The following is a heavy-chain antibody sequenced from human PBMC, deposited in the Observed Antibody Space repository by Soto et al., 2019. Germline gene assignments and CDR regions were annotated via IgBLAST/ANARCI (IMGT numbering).Heavy chain of an antibody. CDR3: ARGKWSEENNYYYAMDV. CDR2: INGGNGNT. CDR1: GYSFSTHA. Sequence: QVQVGQSGAEVKKPGASVKVSCKASGYSFSTHAMHWERPAPGQRLEWMGWINGGNGNTKYSQKFQDRVTITRDTSASIADMELSNLRSEDTAVYYCARGKWSEENNYYYAMDVWGQVTTVTVSS. V-gene: IGHV1-3*01. D-gene: IGHD3-3*01. J-gene: IGHJ6*02.